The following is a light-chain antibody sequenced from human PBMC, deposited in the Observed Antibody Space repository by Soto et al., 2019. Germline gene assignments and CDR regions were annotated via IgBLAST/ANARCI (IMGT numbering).Light chain of an antibody. CDR1: SSDVGGYNY. V-gene: IGLV2-14*01. CDR2: DVS. Sequence: SVLTQPPSVSGSPGQSITISCTGTSSDVGGYNYVSWYQQRPGKAPKLMIYDVSNRPSGVSNRFSGSKSGNTASLTISGLQAEDEADYYCSSYTSSSTLFYVFGTGTKVTVL. CDR3: SSYTSSSTLFYV. J-gene: IGLJ1*01.